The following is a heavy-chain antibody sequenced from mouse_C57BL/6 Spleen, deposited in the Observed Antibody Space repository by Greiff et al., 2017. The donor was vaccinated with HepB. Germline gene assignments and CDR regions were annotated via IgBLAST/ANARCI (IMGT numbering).Heavy chain of an antibody. V-gene: IGHV1-22*01. D-gene: IGHD1-1*01. J-gene: IGHJ4*01. CDR1: GYTFTDYN. Sequence: VQLQQSGPELVKPGASVKMSCKASGYTFTDYNMHWVKQSHGKSLEWIGYINPNNGGTSYNQQFKGKATLTVNKSSSTAYMELRSLTSEDSAVYYCAAGHYYGSSYNAMDYWGQGTSVTVSS. CDR3: AAGHYYGSSYNAMDY. CDR2: INPNNGGT.